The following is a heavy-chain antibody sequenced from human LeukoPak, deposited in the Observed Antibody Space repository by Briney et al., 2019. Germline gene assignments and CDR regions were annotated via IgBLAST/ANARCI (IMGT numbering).Heavy chain of an antibody. V-gene: IGHV3-30*02. D-gene: IGHD3-16*01. Sequence: EGSLRLSCAASGFTFSSYGMHWVRQAPGKGLEWVAFIWYDGSNKYYADSVKGRFTISRDSSQSALYLQMNSLRAEDTAVYYCAKDQGGNYYYYMDVWGKGTTVTVSS. CDR3: AKDQGGNYYYYMDV. CDR2: IWYDGSNK. CDR1: GFTFSSYG. J-gene: IGHJ6*03.